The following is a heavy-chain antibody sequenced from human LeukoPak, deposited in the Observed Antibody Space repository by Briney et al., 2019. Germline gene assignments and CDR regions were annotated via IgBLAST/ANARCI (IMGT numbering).Heavy chain of an antibody. CDR3: ARVLVVAGHSDYSYFDL. J-gene: IGHJ2*01. Sequence: SETLSLTCTVSGGSISSYYWSWIRQPAGKGLEWIGHIYTSGTTNYNPSLKSRVTMSVDTSKSQFSLKLSSVTAADTAVYYCARVLVVAGHSDYSYFDLWGRGTLATVSS. CDR2: IYTSGTT. D-gene: IGHD2-15*01. V-gene: IGHV4-4*07. CDR1: GGSISSYY.